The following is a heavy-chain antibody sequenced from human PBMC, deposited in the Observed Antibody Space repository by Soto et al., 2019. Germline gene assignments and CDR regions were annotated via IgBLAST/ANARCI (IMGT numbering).Heavy chain of an antibody. V-gene: IGHV3-23*01. CDR1: GFTFSSYA. Sequence: EVQLLESGGGLVQPGGSLRLSCAASGFTFSSYAMSWVRQAPGKGLEWVSAISGSGGSTYYADSVKGRFTISRDNSQNTQYLQMNSLGAEDTVVYYCANPLRRMQSTVLVAATDAFDIWGQGTMVTVSS. CDR3: ANPLRRMQSTVLVAATDAFDI. D-gene: IGHD2-15*01. J-gene: IGHJ3*02. CDR2: ISGSGGST.